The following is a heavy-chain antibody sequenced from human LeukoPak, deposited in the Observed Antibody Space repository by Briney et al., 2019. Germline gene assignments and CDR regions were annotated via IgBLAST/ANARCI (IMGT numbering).Heavy chain of an antibody. J-gene: IGHJ6*03. D-gene: IGHD3-16*02. V-gene: IGHV4-59*01. CDR1: GDSISSYY. CDR3: ARVVRSISPLRYYYYHMDV. CDR2: IHYSGST. Sequence: SETLSLTCTVSGDSISSYYWSWIRQPPGKGLEWIGYIHYSGSTNYNPSLKSRVTISVDTSKNQFSLKLSSVTAADTAVYYCARVVRSISPLRYYYYHMDVWGKGTTVTVSS.